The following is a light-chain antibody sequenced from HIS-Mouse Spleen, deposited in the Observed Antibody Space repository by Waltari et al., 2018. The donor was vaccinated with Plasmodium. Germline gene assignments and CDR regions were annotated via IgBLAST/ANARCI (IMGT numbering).Light chain of an antibody. CDR2: DVI. CDR3: CSYAGSYTLV. CDR1: SSDVGGYNY. V-gene: IGLV2-11*01. Sequence: QSALTQPRSVSGSPGQSVTISCTGTSSDVGGYNYVSWYQQPPGKAPKLMIYDVIKRPSGVPDRFSGSKSGNTASLTISGLQAEDEADYHCCSYAGSYTLVFGGGTKLTVL. J-gene: IGLJ2*01.